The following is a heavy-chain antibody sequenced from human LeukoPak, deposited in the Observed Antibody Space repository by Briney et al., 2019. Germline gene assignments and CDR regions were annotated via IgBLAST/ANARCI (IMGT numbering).Heavy chain of an antibody. CDR2: INPNSGGT. D-gene: IGHD3-9*01. V-gene: IGHV1-2*02. Sequence: ASVKVSCKASGYTFTGYYMHWVRRAPGQGLEWMGWINPNSGGTNYAQKFQGRVTMTRDTSISTAYMELSRLGSDDTAVYYCARTTILTGYYSPPDYWGQGTLVTVSS. CDR1: GYTFTGYY. J-gene: IGHJ4*02. CDR3: ARTTILTGYYSPPDY.